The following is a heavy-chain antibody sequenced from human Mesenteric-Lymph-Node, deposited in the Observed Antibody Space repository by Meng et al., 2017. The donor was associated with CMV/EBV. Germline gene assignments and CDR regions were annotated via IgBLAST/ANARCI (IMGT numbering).Heavy chain of an antibody. CDR1: GGSVSSGGYS. D-gene: IGHD2-15*01. V-gene: IGHV4-31*03. CDR3: ARELSSGALD. CDR2: IYYSGST. Sequence: CTVSGGSVSSGGYSWSWIRQHPGKGLEWIGYIYYSGSTYYNPSLKSRVTISVDTSKNQFSLKLSSVTAADTAVYYCARELSSGALDWGQGTLVTVSS. J-gene: IGHJ4*02.